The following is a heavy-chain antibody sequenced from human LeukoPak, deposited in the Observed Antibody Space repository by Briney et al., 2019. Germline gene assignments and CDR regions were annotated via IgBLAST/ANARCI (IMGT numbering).Heavy chain of an antibody. CDR3: ALGTINKDYYFGMDV. Sequence: PGGSLRLSCAASGFTFRDCYMTWLRQAPGKGLEWLSYISNSGSTVFYADSIKGRFTVSRDNAKRSLYLQIESLRDDDTAVYHCALGTINKDYYFGMDVWGQGTTVTVSS. CDR2: ISNSGSTV. CDR1: GFTFRDCY. V-gene: IGHV3-11*01. D-gene: IGHD2-8*01. J-gene: IGHJ6*02.